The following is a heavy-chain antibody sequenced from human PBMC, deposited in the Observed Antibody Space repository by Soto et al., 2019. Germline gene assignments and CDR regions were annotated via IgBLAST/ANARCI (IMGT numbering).Heavy chain of an antibody. V-gene: IGHV3-74*01. D-gene: IGHD3-10*01. CDR3: AKNRNGALVRGVTPTPDY. CDR1: GFTFGSNW. J-gene: IGHJ4*02. Sequence: EVQLLESGGGLVEPGGSLRLSCAASGFTFGSNWMHWVRQAPGKVLVWVSYINSDGSKITYEDSVMGRFNSSRDNAKYTMYLQMNSRRVEDKAVDYCAKNRNGALVRGVTPTPDYWGQGTLVTVSS. CDR2: INSDGSKI.